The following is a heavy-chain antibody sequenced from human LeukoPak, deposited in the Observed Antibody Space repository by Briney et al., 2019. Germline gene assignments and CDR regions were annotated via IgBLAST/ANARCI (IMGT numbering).Heavy chain of an antibody. Sequence: GRSLRLSCAASGFTFDDYAMHWVRQAPGKGLEWVSGISWNSGSIGYADSVKGRFTISRDNAKNSLYLQMNSLRAEDTAVYYCARGRYCSSTRSCYIDYWGQGTLVTVSS. D-gene: IGHD2-2*01. CDR1: GFTFDDYA. CDR2: ISWNSGSI. V-gene: IGHV3-9*01. J-gene: IGHJ4*02. CDR3: ARGRYCSSTRSCYIDY.